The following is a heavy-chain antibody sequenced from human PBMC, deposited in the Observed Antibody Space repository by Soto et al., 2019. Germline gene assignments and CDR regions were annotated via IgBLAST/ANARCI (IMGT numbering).Heavy chain of an antibody. Sequence: GASVKVSCKASGGTFSSYAISWVRQAPGQGLEWMGGIIPIFGTANYAQKFQGRVTITADESTSTAYMELSSLRSEDTAVYYCAGVGQDIVVVPAAGGMDYYYGMAVWSQGTTDTVSS. CDR3: AGVGQDIVVVPAAGGMDYYYGMAV. J-gene: IGHJ6*02. CDR2: IIPIFGTA. CDR1: GGTFSSYA. D-gene: IGHD2-2*01. V-gene: IGHV1-69*13.